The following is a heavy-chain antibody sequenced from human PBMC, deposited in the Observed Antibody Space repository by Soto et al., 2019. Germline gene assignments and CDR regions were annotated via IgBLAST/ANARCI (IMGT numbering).Heavy chain of an antibody. CDR3: AREGMIVVADAAFDI. CDR2: IYYSGST. Sequence: SETLSLTCTVSGGSISSGGYYWSWIRQHPGKGLEWIGYIYYSGSTYYNPPLKSRVTISVDTSKNQFSLKLSSVTAADTAVYYCAREGMIVVADAAFDIWGQGTMVTVSS. J-gene: IGHJ3*02. CDR1: GGSISSGGYY. D-gene: IGHD3-22*01. V-gene: IGHV4-31*03.